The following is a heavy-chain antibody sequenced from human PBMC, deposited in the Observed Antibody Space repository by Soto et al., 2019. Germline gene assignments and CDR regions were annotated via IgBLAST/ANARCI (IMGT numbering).Heavy chain of an antibody. CDR3: ARDSGGGADY. J-gene: IGHJ4*02. CDR1: GGSISSSNW. Sequence: QVQLQGSGPGLVKPSGTLSLTCAVSGGSISSSNWWSWVRQPPGKGLEWIGEIYHTGSTTYNPSLNSRATISVDKSKNQFSLELSSVTAADTAVYYCARDSGGGADYWGQGTLVTVSS. D-gene: IGHD2-21*01. CDR2: IYHTGST. V-gene: IGHV4-4*02.